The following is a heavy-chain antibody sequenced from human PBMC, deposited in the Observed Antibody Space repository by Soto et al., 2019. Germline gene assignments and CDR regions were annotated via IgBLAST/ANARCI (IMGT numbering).Heavy chain of an antibody. D-gene: IGHD3-10*01. V-gene: IGHV4-34*01. J-gene: IGHJ6*02. Sequence: GSFSGYYWSWIRQPPGKGLEWIGEINHSGSTNYNPSLKSRVTISVDTSKNQFSLKLSSVTAADTAVYYCARVLGYYYGSGSFTYYYYYGMDVWGQGTTVTVSS. CDR2: INHSGST. CDR1: GSFSGYY. CDR3: ARVLGYYYGSGSFTYYYYYGMDV.